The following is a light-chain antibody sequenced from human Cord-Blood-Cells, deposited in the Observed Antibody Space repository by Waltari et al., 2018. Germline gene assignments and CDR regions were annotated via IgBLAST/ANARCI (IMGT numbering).Light chain of an antibody. J-gene: IGLJ1*01. CDR2: DVS. CDR1: SSDVGGYNY. CDR3: CSYAGSYTFV. Sequence: QSALTQPRSVSGSPGQPVTISCTGTSSDVGGYNYVFWYHKHPGKAPKLRIYDVSKRPSGVPNRFSGSKYGNTASLTISGLQAEDEADYYCCSYAGSYTFVFGTGTKVTVL. V-gene: IGLV2-11*01.